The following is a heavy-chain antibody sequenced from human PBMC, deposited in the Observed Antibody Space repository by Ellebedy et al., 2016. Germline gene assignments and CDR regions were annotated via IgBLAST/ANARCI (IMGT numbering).Heavy chain of an antibody. Sequence: GESLKISXAASGFAFSSYGMLWVRQAPGKGLEWVAVVSYDGTNKYYADSVKGRFTISRDNSKNTLYLQMNSLRAEDTAVYYCAKDGRALGRLKDYWGQGTLVTVSS. J-gene: IGHJ4*02. CDR1: GFAFSSYG. V-gene: IGHV3-30*18. CDR2: VSYDGTNK. D-gene: IGHD4-17*01. CDR3: AKDGRALGRLKDY.